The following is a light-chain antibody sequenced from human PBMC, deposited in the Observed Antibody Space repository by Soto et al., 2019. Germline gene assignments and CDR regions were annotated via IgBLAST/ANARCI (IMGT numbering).Light chain of an antibody. V-gene: IGLV2-23*01. CDR1: SSDVGNYKL. CDR2: ESN. Sequence: QSALTQPASVSGSPGQSITISCTRTSSDVGNYKLVSWYQQHPGKAHKLIIYESNKPSSGVSHRFSGSWSSNAASLTISGLQAEDEADYYSCSYESSSTSVVFGGGTKLTVL. CDR3: CSYESSSTSVV. J-gene: IGLJ2*01.